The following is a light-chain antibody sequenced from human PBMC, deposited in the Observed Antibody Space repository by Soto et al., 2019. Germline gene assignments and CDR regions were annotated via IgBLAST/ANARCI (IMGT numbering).Light chain of an antibody. V-gene: IGKV1-39*01. CDR3: QQTYSIPLT. J-gene: IGKJ4*01. CDR1: QTINNY. Sequence: DIKMTQSPSSLSASVGDRVTITCRTSQTINNYLNWYQQKPGRAPKIMIYAAYNLQSGVPSRFSGSGSGTDFTLAISALQPDDVATYFCQQTYSIPLTFGGGTKVDI. CDR2: AAY.